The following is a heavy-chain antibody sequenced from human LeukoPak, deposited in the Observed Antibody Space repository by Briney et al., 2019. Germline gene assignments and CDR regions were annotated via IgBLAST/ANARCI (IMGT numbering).Heavy chain of an antibody. J-gene: IGHJ4*02. Sequence: SETLSLTCTVSGGSISSYYWSWIRQPAGKGLEWIGRIYTSGSTNYNPSLKSRVTISVDRSKNQFSLKLSSVTAADTAVYYCARGLSRVVVPAAIYFDYWGQGTLVTVSS. CDR3: ARGLSRVVVPAAIYFDY. CDR1: GGSISSYY. CDR2: IYTSGST. V-gene: IGHV4-4*07. D-gene: IGHD2-2*01.